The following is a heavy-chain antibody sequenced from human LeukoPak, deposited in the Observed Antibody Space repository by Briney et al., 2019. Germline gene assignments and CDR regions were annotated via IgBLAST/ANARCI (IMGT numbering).Heavy chain of an antibody. CDR3: ARDGPWKSDY. Sequence: TGGSLRLSCAASGFTFSSYAMHWVRQAPGKGLEWIGSTSTYYNPSLKSRVTISVDTSKNQFSLKLSSVTAADTAVYYCARDGPWKSDYWGQGTLVTVSS. J-gene: IGHJ4*02. D-gene: IGHD1-1*01. CDR1: GFTFSSYA. V-gene: IGHV4-34*01. CDR2: TST.